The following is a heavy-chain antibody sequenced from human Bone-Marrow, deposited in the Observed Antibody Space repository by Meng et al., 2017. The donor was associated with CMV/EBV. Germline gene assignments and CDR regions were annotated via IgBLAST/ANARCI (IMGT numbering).Heavy chain of an antibody. CDR2: IFYTGKT. CDR3: ARIGSGWHDYYYGMDV. V-gene: IGHV4-61*01. Sequence: SETLSLTCTVSAVSVISGSYYWSWIRQPPGKGLEWIGYIFYTGKTNYNPSLKSRATISVDTSKNQFSLKLSSVTAADTAVYYCARIGSGWHDYYYGMDVWGQGTTVTVSS. D-gene: IGHD6-19*01. J-gene: IGHJ6*02. CDR1: AVSVISGSYY.